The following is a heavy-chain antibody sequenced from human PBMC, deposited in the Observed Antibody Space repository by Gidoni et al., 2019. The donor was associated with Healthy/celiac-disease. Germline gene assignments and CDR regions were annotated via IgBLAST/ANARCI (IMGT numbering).Heavy chain of an antibody. J-gene: IGHJ4*02. CDR2: ISSSSSTI. CDR3: ARDFWGSGAAGVFDY. V-gene: IGHV3-48*02. CDR1: GFTCSSYS. D-gene: IGHD6-13*01. Sequence: EVQLVESGGGLVQPGGSLRPSCAASGFTCSSYSMNWVRQAPGKGLEWVSYISSSSSTIYYADSVKGRFTISRDNAKNSLYLQMNSLRDEDTAVYYCARDFWGSGAAGVFDYWGQGTLVTVSS.